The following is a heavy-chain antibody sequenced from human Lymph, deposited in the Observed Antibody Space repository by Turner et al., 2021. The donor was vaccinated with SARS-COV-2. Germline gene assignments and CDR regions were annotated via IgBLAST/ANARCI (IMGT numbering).Heavy chain of an antibody. CDR2: IWYDGRNK. D-gene: IGHD3-10*01. J-gene: IGHJ4*02. CDR1: GFPFSSYG. V-gene: IGHV3-33*01. CDR3: ARGSGAGDY. Sequence: VQLVESGGGVVQPGRSLRLPCAASGFPFSSYGMPWVRQAPGKGLEWWAFIWYDGRNKYYADSVKGRFTISRDNSKNTLYLEMNSLRDEDTAVYYCARGSGAGDYWGQGTLVTVSS.